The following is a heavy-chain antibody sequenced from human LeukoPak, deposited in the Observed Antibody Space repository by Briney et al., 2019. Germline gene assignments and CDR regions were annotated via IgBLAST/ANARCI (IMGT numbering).Heavy chain of an antibody. V-gene: IGHV4-38-2*02. CDR1: GYSISSGYY. Sequence: SETLSLTCTVSGYSISSGYYWGWIRQPPGKGLEWIGSIYHSGSTYYNPSLKSRVTISVDTSKNQFSLKLSSVTAADTAVYYCARRDTYYYDSSGPGAFDIWGQGTMVTVSS. CDR3: ARRDTYYYDSSGPGAFDI. D-gene: IGHD3-22*01. J-gene: IGHJ3*02. CDR2: IYHSGST.